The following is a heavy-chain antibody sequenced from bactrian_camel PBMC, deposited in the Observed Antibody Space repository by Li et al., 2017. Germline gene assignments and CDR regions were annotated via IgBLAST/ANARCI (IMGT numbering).Heavy chain of an antibody. CDR3: AARGPYCYTKLSVRDFTY. Sequence: HVQLVESGGGSVQAGGSLRLSCAASGYLSRRYWMTWFRQASGQEREGVALIDELGITSYADSVKGRFTISKDNGKNTVYLQMNSLKPEDTAMYYCAARGPYCYTKLSVRDFTYWGQGTQVTVS. J-gene: IGHJ6*01. CDR1: GYLSRRYW. V-gene: IGHV3S26*01. D-gene: IGHD2*01. CDR2: IDELGIT.